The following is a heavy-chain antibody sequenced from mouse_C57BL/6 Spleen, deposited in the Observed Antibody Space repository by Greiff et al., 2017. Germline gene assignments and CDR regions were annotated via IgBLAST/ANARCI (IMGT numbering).Heavy chain of an antibody. V-gene: IGHV1-50*01. CDR1: GYTFTSYW. D-gene: IGHD2-5*01. J-gene: IGHJ3*01. Sequence: VQLQQPGAELVKPGASVKLSCKASGYTFTSYWMQWVKQRPGQGLEWIGEIDPSDSYTNYNQKFKGKATLTVDTSSSTAYMQLSSLTSEDSAVYYCARYSNLFAYWGQGTLVTVSA. CDR3: ARYSNLFAY. CDR2: IDPSDSYT.